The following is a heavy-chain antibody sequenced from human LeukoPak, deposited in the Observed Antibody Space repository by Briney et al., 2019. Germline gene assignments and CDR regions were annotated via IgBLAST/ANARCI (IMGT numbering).Heavy chain of an antibody. CDR2: IYYSGST. V-gene: IGHV4-59*08. J-gene: IGHJ4*02. Sequence: SETLSLTCTVSGGSISSYYWSWIRQPPGKGLGWIGYIYYSGSTNYNPSLKSRVTISVDTSKNQFSLKLSSVTAADTAVYYCARHGTRYSSGWLFDYWGQGTLVTVSS. CDR1: GGSISSYY. D-gene: IGHD6-19*01. CDR3: ARHGTRYSSGWLFDY.